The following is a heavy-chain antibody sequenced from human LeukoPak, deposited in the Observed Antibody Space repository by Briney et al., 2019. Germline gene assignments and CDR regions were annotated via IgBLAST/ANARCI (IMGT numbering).Heavy chain of an antibody. Sequence: ASVKVSCKASGYTFTSYGISWVRQAPGQGLEWMGWVSAYNGNTNYAQKLQGRVTVTTDTSTSTAYMELRSLRSDDTAVYYCARDGDTMVRGGPYNWFDPWGQGTLVTVSS. D-gene: IGHD3-10*01. V-gene: IGHV1-18*01. CDR1: GYTFTSYG. CDR2: VSAYNGNT. CDR3: ARDGDTMVRGGPYNWFDP. J-gene: IGHJ5*02.